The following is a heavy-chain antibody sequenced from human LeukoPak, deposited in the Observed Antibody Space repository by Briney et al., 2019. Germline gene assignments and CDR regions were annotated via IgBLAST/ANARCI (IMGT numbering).Heavy chain of an antibody. D-gene: IGHD3-9*01. V-gene: IGHV1-69*01. Sequence: ASVKVSCKASGGTFSSYAISWVRQAPGQGLEWMGGIIPIFGTANYAQKFQGRVTITADESTSTAYMELSSLRSEDTAVYYCARDYDILTGYYNLLLYYGMDVWGQGTTVTVSS. CDR3: ARDYDILTGYYNLLLYYGMDV. J-gene: IGHJ6*02. CDR2: IIPIFGTA. CDR1: GGTFSSYA.